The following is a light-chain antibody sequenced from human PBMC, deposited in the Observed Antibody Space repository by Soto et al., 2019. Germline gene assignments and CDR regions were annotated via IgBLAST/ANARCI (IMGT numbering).Light chain of an antibody. CDR1: SSDVGGYDY. V-gene: IGLV2-14*01. CDR2: EVT. CDR3: SSLRSGSTRV. J-gene: IGLJ1*01. Sequence: QLVLTQPASVSGSPGQWISISCTGTSSDVGGYDYVSWYQHHPDKAPKLIIYEVTHRPSGVSNRFSGSKSGNTASLTISGLQAEDEADYYCSSLRSGSTRVFGTGTKLTVL.